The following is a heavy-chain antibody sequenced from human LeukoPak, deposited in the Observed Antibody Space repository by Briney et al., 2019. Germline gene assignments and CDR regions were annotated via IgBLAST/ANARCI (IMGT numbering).Heavy chain of an antibody. CDR3: ARAPTYYDILTGYYAFDI. D-gene: IGHD3-9*01. CDR1: GFTFSSYS. CDR2: ISSSSSTI. V-gene: IGHV3-48*01. Sequence: PGGSLRLSCAASGFTFSSYSMNWVRQAPGKGLEWVSYISSSSSTIYYADSVKGRFTISRDNSKNTLYLQMNSLRAEDTAVYYCARAPTYYDILTGYYAFDIWGQGTMVTVSS. J-gene: IGHJ3*02.